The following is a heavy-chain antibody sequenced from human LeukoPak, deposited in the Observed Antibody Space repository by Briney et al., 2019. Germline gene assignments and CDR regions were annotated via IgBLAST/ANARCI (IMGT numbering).Heavy chain of an antibody. D-gene: IGHD4-17*01. V-gene: IGHV4-59*01. Sequence: SETLSLTCTVSGGSISSYYWSWIRQPPGKGLEWIGYIYYSGSTNYNLSLKSRVTISVDTSKNQFSLKLSSVTAADTAVYYCARVRTSTVTYYYYYYGMDVWGQGTTVTVSS. CDR2: IYYSGST. CDR1: GGSISSYY. J-gene: IGHJ6*02. CDR3: ARVRTSTVTYYYYYYGMDV.